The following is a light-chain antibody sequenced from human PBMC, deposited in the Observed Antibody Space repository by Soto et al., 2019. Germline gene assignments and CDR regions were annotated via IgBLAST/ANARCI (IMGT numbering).Light chain of an antibody. CDR3: QQYKDGAWT. Sequence: DIQMTQSPSTLSASVGDRVTVTCQASQRIDRYLAWYQQKPGKAPKLLVYDASTLEGGVPSSFSGSGSATEFILTISSLQPDDFATYHCQQYKDGAWTFGQGTRVEIK. CDR2: DAS. J-gene: IGKJ1*01. CDR1: QRIDRY. V-gene: IGKV1-5*01.